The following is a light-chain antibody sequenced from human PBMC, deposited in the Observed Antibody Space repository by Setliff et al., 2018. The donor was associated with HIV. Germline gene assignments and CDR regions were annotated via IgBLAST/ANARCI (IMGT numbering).Light chain of an antibody. V-gene: IGLV2-14*03. CDR3: ASHRDTNTLEV. CDR1: NSDIGSHDY. Sequence: QPALTQPASVSGSPGQSITISCSGTNSDIGSHDYVSWYQQHPGKAPKLIIFSVTYRPSGVSDRFSGSKSGNTASLTISGLQPEDEADYYCASHRDTNTLEVFGTGTKGTV. J-gene: IGLJ1*01. CDR2: SVT.